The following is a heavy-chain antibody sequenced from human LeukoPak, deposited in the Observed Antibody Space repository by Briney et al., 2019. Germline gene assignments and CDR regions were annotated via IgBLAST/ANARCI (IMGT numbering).Heavy chain of an antibody. Sequence: SETLSLTCTVSGGSISSYYWSWIRQPPGKGLEWIGYIYYSGSTNYNPSLKSRVTISVDTSKNQFSLKLSSVTAADTAVYYCARDLPSGNDFYGMDVWGQGTTVTVSS. J-gene: IGHJ6*02. V-gene: IGHV4-59*01. D-gene: IGHD5-12*01. CDR2: IYYSGST. CDR1: GGSISSYY. CDR3: ARDLPSGNDFYGMDV.